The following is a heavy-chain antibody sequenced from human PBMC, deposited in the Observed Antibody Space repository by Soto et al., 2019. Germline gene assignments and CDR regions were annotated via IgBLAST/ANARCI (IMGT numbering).Heavy chain of an antibody. Sequence: TGGSQRLYCAASGFTFDDYAMHWVRQAPGKGLEWVANIKQDGSEKYYVDSVKGRFTISRDNAKNSLYLQMNSLRAEDTAVYYCARDRVRGYYYYYGMDVWGQGTTVTVSS. J-gene: IGHJ6*02. CDR2: IKQDGSEK. D-gene: IGHD3-10*01. CDR1: GFTFDDYA. V-gene: IGHV3-7*01. CDR3: ARDRVRGYYYYYGMDV.